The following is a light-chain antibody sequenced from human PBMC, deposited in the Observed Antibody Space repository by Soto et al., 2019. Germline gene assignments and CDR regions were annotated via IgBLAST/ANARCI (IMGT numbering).Light chain of an antibody. CDR1: SSNIGNNL. J-gene: IGLJ1*01. CDR2: EDN. Sequence: QSVLTQPPPVSAAPGQKVTISCSGTSSNIGNNLVCWYQQLPGAAPKLLIYEDNKRSSGIPDRFSGSKSGTSATLGITGLQTGDEADYYCGTWDSSLNADVFGTGTKVTVL. V-gene: IGLV1-51*02. CDR3: GTWDSSLNADV.